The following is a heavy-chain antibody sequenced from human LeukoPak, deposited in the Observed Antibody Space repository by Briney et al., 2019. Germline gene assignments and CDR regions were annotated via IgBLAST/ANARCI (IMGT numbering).Heavy chain of an antibody. CDR2: ISGSGSGI. CDR3: AKGIYDYVWGSAPDY. V-gene: IGHV3-23*01. J-gene: IGHJ4*02. Sequence: GGSLRLSCAASGITFNTYAMAWVRQAPGKGLEWVSSISGSGSGIFYADSVKGRFTISRDNSGNTLYLQLSRLRAEDTALYYCAKGIYDYVWGSAPDYWGRGTLVTVSS. CDR1: GITFNTYA. D-gene: IGHD3-16*01.